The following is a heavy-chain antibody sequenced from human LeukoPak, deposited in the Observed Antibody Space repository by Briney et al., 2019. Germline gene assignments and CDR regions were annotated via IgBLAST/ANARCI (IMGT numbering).Heavy chain of an antibody. CDR3: ARVGGGYSYGPPDH. J-gene: IGHJ4*02. D-gene: IGHD5-18*01. CDR2: INWNGGST. CDR1: GFTFDDYG. Sequence: GGSLRLSCAASGFTFDDYGMSWVRQAPGKGLEWVSSINWNGGSTGYADSVKGRFTISRDNAKNSLYLQMNSLRAEDTALYYCARVGGGYSYGPPDHWGQGTLVTVSS. V-gene: IGHV3-20*04.